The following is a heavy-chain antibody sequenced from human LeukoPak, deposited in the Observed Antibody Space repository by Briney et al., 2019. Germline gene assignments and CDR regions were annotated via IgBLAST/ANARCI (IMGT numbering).Heavy chain of an antibody. J-gene: IGHJ5*02. CDR2: MYYKGST. CDR1: GDSIINSYF. Sequence: PSETLSLTCSVSGDSIINSYFWAWIRQPPGKGLEWIGSMYYKGSTYCNLSLKSRVTISVDTSKNHFSLKLNSVTAADAAVYYCARDPYSSSWKNWFDPWGQGILVTVSS. CDR3: ARDPYSSSWKNWFDP. V-gene: IGHV4-39*07. D-gene: IGHD6-13*01.